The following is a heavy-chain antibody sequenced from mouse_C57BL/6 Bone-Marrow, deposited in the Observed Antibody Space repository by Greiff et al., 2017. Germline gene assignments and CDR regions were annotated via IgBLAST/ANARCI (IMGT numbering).Heavy chain of an antibody. CDR3: ARDYDYDGGDYSDY. D-gene: IGHD2-4*01. Sequence: VQLQQPGAELVMPGASVKLSCKASGYTFTSYWMHWVKQRPGQGLAWIGEIDPSDSYTTYNQKFKGKSTLTVDKSSSTAYMQLSSLTSEDSAVYYCARDYDYDGGDYSDYWGQGTTLTVAS. V-gene: IGHV1-69*01. CDR2: IDPSDSYT. CDR1: GYTFTSYW. J-gene: IGHJ2*01.